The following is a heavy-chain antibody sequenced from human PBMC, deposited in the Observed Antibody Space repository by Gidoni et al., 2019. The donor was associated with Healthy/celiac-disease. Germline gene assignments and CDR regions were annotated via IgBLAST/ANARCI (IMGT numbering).Heavy chain of an antibody. Sequence: QVQLVESGGGVVQPGRSRRLSCAAAGFTFSSYGMHWVRQAPGKGLEWVAVLWYDGSTKYYADSVKGRFTISRDNSKTTLYLQMNSLRAEDTAVYYCARESKGGFDYWGQGTLVTVSS. CDR2: LWYDGSTK. CDR1: GFTFSSYG. V-gene: IGHV3-33*01. CDR3: ARESKGGFDY. D-gene: IGHD3-16*01. J-gene: IGHJ4*02.